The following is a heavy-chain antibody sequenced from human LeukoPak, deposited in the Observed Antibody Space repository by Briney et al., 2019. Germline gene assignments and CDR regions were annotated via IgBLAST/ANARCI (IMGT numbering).Heavy chain of an antibody. CDR3: ATDSGGSPFDY. J-gene: IGHJ4*02. V-gene: IGHV3-33*01. Sequence: GGSLRLSCVASGFTFSSYGMYWVRQAPGKGLEWVAVIWSDGNTKNYPDSVKGRFTISRDISKSTLYLQMNFLRAEDTAVYYCATDSGGSPFDYWGQGTLVTVSS. D-gene: IGHD3-10*01. CDR2: IWSDGNTK. CDR1: GFTFSSYG.